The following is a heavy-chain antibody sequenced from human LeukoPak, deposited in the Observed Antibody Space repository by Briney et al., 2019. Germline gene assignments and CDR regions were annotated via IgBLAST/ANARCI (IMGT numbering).Heavy chain of an antibody. CDR2: IIPIFGTA. CDR3: ARERTKGYYFDY. V-gene: IGHV1-69*05. Sequence: EASVKVSCKASGGTFSSCAISWVRQAPGQGLEWMGGIIPIFGTANYAQKFQGRVTITTDESTSTAYMELSSLRSEDTAVYYCARERTKGYYFDYWGQGTLVTVSS. CDR1: GGTFSSCA. J-gene: IGHJ4*02.